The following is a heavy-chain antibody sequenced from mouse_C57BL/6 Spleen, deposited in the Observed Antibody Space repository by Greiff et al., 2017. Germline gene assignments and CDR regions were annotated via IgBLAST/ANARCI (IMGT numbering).Heavy chain of an antibody. Sequence: QVQLQQPGAELVKPGASVKLSCKASGYTFTSYWMHWVKQRPGQGLEWIGMIHPNSGSTNYNEKFKSKATLTVDKSSSTAYMHLSSLTSEDSAVYYCALKMDQGFAYWGQGTLVTVSA. CDR3: ALKMDQGFAY. CDR2: IHPNSGST. V-gene: IGHV1-64*01. J-gene: IGHJ3*01. CDR1: GYTFTSYW.